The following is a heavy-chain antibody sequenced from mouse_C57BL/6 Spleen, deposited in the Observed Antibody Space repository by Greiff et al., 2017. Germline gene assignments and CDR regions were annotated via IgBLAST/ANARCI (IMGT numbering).Heavy chain of an antibody. J-gene: IGHJ4*01. D-gene: IGHD3-2*02. V-gene: IGHV5-17*01. CDR1: GFTFSDYG. CDR2: ISSGSSTI. Sequence: DVKLVESGGGLVKPGGSLKLSCAASGFTFSDYGMHWVRQAPEKGLEWVAYISSGSSTIYYADTVKGRFTISRDNAKNTLFLQMTSLRSEDTAMYYCARRIRDYYAMDYWGQGTSVTVSS. CDR3: ARRIRDYYAMDY.